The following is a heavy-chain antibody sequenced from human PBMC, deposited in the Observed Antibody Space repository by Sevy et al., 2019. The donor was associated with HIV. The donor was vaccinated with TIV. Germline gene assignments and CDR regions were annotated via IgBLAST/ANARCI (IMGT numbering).Heavy chain of an antibody. Sequence: GGSLRLSCTVSGVTVSSNFISWVRQAPGKGLEWVSVIWLTGATYYADSVKGRFTISRDNSKNTVYLDMSSLRADDTAVYFCAIGKHVSDYYGSFDYWGQGTLVTVSS. CDR2: IWLTGAT. J-gene: IGHJ4*02. D-gene: IGHD3-3*01. CDR1: GVTVSSNF. CDR3: AIGKHVSDYYGSFDY. V-gene: IGHV3-53*01.